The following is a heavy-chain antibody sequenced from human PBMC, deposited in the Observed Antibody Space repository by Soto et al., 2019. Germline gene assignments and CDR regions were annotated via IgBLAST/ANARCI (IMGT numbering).Heavy chain of an antibody. CDR1: AGSIRSTTNY. D-gene: IGHD3-3*01. CDR3: ARLGVTNWFDP. CDR2: IYYTGNT. Sequence: SEPLSRTCTVSAGSIRSTTNYWVWIRQTPGQALEFIGQIYYTGNTYYNPSLKSRVTVSVDTSKNQFSLKLTSVTAADTAVYYCARLGVTNWFDPWGQGNLVTVSS. J-gene: IGHJ5*02. V-gene: IGHV4-39*01.